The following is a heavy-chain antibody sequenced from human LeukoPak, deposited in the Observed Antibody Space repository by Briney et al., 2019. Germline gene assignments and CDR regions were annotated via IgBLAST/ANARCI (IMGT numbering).Heavy chain of an antibody. Sequence: GGSLRLSCAASGFTLSSYSMNWVRQAPGKGLEWVSSISSGSSYIYYADSVKGRFTISRDNAKNSLYLQMNSLRAEDTAVYYCARVEVGATNAYFDYWGQGTLVTVSS. V-gene: IGHV3-21*01. CDR2: ISSGSSYI. CDR1: GFTLSSYS. J-gene: IGHJ4*02. CDR3: ARVEVGATNAYFDY. D-gene: IGHD1-26*01.